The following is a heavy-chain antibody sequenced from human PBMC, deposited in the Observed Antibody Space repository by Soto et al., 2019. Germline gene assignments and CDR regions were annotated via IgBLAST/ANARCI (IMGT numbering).Heavy chain of an antibody. J-gene: IGHJ6*02. CDR1: GYTFTSYG. V-gene: IGHV1-18*01. Sequence: QVPLVQSGAEVKKPGASVKVSCKASGYTFTSYGISWVRQAPGQGLEWMGWISAYNGNTNYAQKLQGRVTMTTDTSTSTAYMELRSLRSDDTAVYYCARVGRYYDILTGYWPGGMDVWGQGTTVTVSS. CDR3: ARVGRYYDILTGYWPGGMDV. CDR2: ISAYNGNT. D-gene: IGHD3-9*01.